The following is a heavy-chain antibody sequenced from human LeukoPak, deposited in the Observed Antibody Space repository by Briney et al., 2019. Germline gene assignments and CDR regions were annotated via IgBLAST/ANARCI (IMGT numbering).Heavy chain of an antibody. J-gene: IGHJ6*03. CDR2: IYYSGST. CDR1: GGSISSSSYY. CDR3: ARERYYYYYMDV. Sequence: PSETLSLTCTVSGGSISSSSYYWGWIRQPPGKGLEWIGSIYYSGSTYYNPSLKSRVTISVDTSKNQFSLKLISVTAADTAVYYCARERYYYYYMDVWGKGTTVTVSS. V-gene: IGHV4-39*07.